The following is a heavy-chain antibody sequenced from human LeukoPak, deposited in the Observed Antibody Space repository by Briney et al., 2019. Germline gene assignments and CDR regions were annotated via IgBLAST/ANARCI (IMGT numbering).Heavy chain of an antibody. CDR1: GFTFRSYA. Sequence: GGSLRLSCAASGFTFRSYAMHWVRQAPGKGLEWVSGISWNSGSIGYADSVKGRFTISRDNAKNSLYLQMNSLRAEDTALYYCAKDRDYSSSGASVDYWGQEPWSPSPQ. CDR2: ISWNSGSI. CDR3: AKDRDYSSSGASVDY. D-gene: IGHD6-6*01. V-gene: IGHV3-9*01. J-gene: IGHJ4*01.